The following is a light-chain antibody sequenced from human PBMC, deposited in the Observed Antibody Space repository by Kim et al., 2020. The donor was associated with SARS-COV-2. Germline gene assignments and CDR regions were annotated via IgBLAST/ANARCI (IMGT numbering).Light chain of an antibody. CDR1: QSISRF. Sequence: ASIGDRVTITGRASQSISRFFNWYQQKPGEAPKLLIYGAFSLQRGVPSRFSGSGSGTDFTLTISSLQPEDSATYYCQQSFCTPPTFGQGTKVDIK. V-gene: IGKV1-39*01. CDR2: GAF. J-gene: IGKJ1*01. CDR3: QQSFCTPPT.